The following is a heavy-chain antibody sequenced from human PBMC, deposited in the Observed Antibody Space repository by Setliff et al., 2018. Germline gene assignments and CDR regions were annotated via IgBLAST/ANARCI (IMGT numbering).Heavy chain of an antibody. Sequence: KTSETLSLTCAVSGGPTIGYYWTWIRQAPGKGLEWIGYIHPWGGSSESTNYSPSLKSRITISLDKSKSQFSLKLTSVTVADTAVYYCARGLHSGTYWGTRPLGLDYWGQGSLVTVSS. CDR1: GGPTIGYY. CDR3: ARGLHSGTYWGTRPLGLDY. J-gene: IGHJ4*02. D-gene: IGHD1-26*01. CDR2: IHPWGGSSEST. V-gene: IGHV4-59*08.